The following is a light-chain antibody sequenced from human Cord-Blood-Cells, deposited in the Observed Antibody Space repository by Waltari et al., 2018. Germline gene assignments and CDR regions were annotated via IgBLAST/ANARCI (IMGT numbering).Light chain of an antibody. CDR2: WAS. J-gene: IGKJ2*01. CDR3: QQYDSTPPT. V-gene: IGKV4-1*01. CDR1: QSVLYSSNNKNY. Sequence: DIVMTQSPDSLAVSLGERATINCKSSQSVLYSSNNKNYLAWYQQKPGQPPKLLIYWASTRESGVPDRVSGSGSGTDFTLTISSLQAEDVAVYYCQQYDSTPPTFGQGTKLEIK.